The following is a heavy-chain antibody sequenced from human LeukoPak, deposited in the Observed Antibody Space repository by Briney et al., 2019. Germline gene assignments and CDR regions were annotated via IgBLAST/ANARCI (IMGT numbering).Heavy chain of an antibody. CDR1: GGSINSYY. J-gene: IGHJ2*01. V-gene: IGHV4-59*01. CDR3: ARDPFTWYFDL. Sequence: SETLSLTCTVSGGSINSYYWSWIRQPPGKGPEWIGYIYYSGSINYNPSLKSRVTISVDTSKNRFSLKLSSVTAADTAVYYCARDPFTWYFDLWGRGTLVTVSS. D-gene: IGHD3-10*01. CDR2: IYYSGSI.